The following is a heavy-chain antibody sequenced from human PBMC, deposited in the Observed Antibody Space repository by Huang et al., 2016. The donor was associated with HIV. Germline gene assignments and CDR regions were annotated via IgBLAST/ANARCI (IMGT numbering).Heavy chain of an antibody. CDR2: MSYSGST. V-gene: IGHV4-39*01. J-gene: IGHJ4*02. Sequence: QLQLQESGPGLVKPSETLSLTCTVSGCSLSSSSYYWGWIRQPPGKGLEWIGSMSYSGSTCYNPSLKSRVTISEDTSKNQFSLKLRSVTATDTAVYYCAGLGDFWSGHWGQGALVIVSS. D-gene: IGHD3-3*01. CDR3: AGLGDFWSGH. CDR1: GCSLSSSSYY.